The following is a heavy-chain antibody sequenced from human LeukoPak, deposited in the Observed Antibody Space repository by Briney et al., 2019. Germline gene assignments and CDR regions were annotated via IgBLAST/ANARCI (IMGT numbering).Heavy chain of an antibody. J-gene: IGHJ6*02. Sequence: GGSLRLSCAASGFTFSSYAMHWVRQAPGKGLEYVSAISSNGGSTYYANSVKGRFTISRDNSKNTLYLQMGSLRAEDMAVYYCARGEYCSSTSCYTEDYYYYGMDVWGQGTTVTVS. CDR1: GFTFSSYA. CDR2: ISSNGGST. D-gene: IGHD2-2*02. CDR3: ARGEYCSSTSCYTEDYYYYGMDV. V-gene: IGHV3-64*01.